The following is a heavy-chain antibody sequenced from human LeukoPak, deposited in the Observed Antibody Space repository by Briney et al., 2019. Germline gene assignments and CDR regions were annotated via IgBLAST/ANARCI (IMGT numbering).Heavy chain of an antibody. CDR1: GGSISSYY. V-gene: IGHV4-4*07. CDR3: ARALLGPEYYFDY. D-gene: IGHD1-26*01. CDR2: IHTSGST. J-gene: IGHJ4*02. Sequence: SETLSLTCTVSGGSISSYYWNWIRQPAGKGLEWIGRIHTSGSTNYNPSLKSRVTVSVDTSKNQFSLRLSSVTAADTAVYYCARALLGPEYYFDYWGQGTLVTVSS.